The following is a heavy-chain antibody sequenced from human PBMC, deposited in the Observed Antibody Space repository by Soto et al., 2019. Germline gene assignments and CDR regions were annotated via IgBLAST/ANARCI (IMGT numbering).Heavy chain of an antibody. CDR1: GFTFSSND. V-gene: IGHV3-48*01. Sequence: EVQLVESGGGLVQPGGSLRLSCAAAGFTFSSNDMNWVRQAPGKGLEWVSYISSSSSPIYYADSVRGRFTISRDNAKNSLYMQMNSLRGEDTAVYYCARTSRILDAFDIWGQGTMVTVSS. J-gene: IGHJ3*02. CDR2: ISSSSSPI. CDR3: ARTSRILDAFDI. D-gene: IGHD2-15*01.